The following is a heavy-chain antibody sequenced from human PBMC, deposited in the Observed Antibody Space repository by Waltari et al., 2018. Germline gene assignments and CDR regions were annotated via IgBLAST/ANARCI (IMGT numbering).Heavy chain of an antibody. J-gene: IGHJ6*03. Sequence: EVQLVESGGGLVQPGGSLRLSCAASGFTFSSYSMTWVRQAPGQGLEWVSYISSSSSTIYYADSVKGRFTISRDNAKNSLYLQMNSLRAEDTAVYYCARDPQYYDFWSGRPTYYMDVWGKGTTVTVSS. D-gene: IGHD3-3*01. CDR3: ARDPQYYDFWSGRPTYYMDV. CDR1: GFTFSSYS. V-gene: IGHV3-48*04. CDR2: ISSSSSTI.